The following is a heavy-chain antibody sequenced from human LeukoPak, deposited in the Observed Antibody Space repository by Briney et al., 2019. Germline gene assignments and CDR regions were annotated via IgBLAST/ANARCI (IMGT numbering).Heavy chain of an antibody. Sequence: GGSLRLSCAASGFTFSSYWMSWVRQAPGKGLEWVANIKQDGSEEYYVDSVKGRFTISRDNAKNSLYLQMNSLRAEDTAVYYCAKDRIMVRGGGNFDYWGQGTLVTVSS. CDR1: GFTFSSYW. J-gene: IGHJ4*02. CDR2: IKQDGSEE. CDR3: AKDRIMVRGGGNFDY. V-gene: IGHV3-7*01. D-gene: IGHD3-10*01.